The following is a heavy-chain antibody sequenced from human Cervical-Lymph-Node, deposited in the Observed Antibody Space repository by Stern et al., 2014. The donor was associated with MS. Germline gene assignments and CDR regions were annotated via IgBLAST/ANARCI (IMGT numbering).Heavy chain of an antibody. Sequence: QVQLVQSGSELKKPGASVKVSCKASGYSFTNYAMNWVRKAPGQGLEWMGWINTNTGHPTYGQGYTGRFVLSLDTSVSTAYLQISSLKVEDTAVYYCARGGASWRYGMDVWGQGTTVTVSS. J-gene: IGHJ6*02. CDR2: INTNTGHP. D-gene: IGHD5-12*01. CDR1: GYSFTNYA. CDR3: ARGGASWRYGMDV. V-gene: IGHV7-4-1*02.